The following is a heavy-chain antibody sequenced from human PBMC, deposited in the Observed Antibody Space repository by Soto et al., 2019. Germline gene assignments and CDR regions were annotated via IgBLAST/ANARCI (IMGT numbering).Heavy chain of an antibody. D-gene: IGHD3-10*01. CDR3: ELTSDWFGAYGMDV. J-gene: IGHJ6*02. Sequence: ASVKVSCKASGFTFTSSAVQWVRQARGQRLEWIGWIVVGSGNTNYAQKFQERVTITRDMSTSTAYMELSSLRSEDTAVYYCELTSDWFGAYGMDVWGQGTTVTVSS. CDR2: IVVGSGNT. CDR1: GFTFTSSA. V-gene: IGHV1-58*01.